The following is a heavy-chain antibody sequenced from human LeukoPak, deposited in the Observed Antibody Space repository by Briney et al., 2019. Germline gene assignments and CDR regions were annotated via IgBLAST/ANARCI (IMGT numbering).Heavy chain of an antibody. CDR1: GYTFTSYR. CDR2: IYPGDSES. CDR3: VRTVDNSGFYYDYFYAMDV. V-gene: IGHV5-51*01. J-gene: IGHJ6*02. Sequence: GESLKISCRAAGYTFTSYRVAWVRQMPGKGLEWMGIIYPGDSESIYSPSFQGQVTISADKSISTAYLEWSSLKASDTAVYYCVRTVDNSGFYYDYFYAMDVWGQGTLVTVSS. D-gene: IGHD3-22*01.